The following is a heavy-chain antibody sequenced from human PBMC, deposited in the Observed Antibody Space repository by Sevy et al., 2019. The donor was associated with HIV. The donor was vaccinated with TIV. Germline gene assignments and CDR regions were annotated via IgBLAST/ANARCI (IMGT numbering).Heavy chain of an antibody. V-gene: IGHV3-53*01. CDR2: IYSGGST. CDR3: ASRLSYSYGYGSY. D-gene: IGHD5-18*01. J-gene: IGHJ4*02. CDR1: GFTVSSNY. Sequence: GGSLRLSCAASGFTVSSNYMSWVRQAPGKGLEWVSVIYSGGSTYYADSVKGRFTISRDNSKNTPYLQMNSLRAEDTAVYYCASRLSYSYGYGSYWGQGTLVTVSS.